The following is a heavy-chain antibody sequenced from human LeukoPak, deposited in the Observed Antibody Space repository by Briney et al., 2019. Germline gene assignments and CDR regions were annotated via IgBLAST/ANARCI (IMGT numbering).Heavy chain of an antibody. V-gene: IGHV1-18*01. J-gene: IGHJ5*02. CDR2: ISAYNGNT. D-gene: IGHD2-15*01. CDR3: ARGGANCSGGRCPLNWFDP. Sequence: ASVKVSCKASGYTFTNYGITWVRQAPGQGLEWMGWISAYNGNTNYAQKLQGRVTMTIDKTTSTAYMELRSLRSDDTAVYYCARGGANCSGGRCPLNWFDPWGQGTPVTVSS. CDR1: GYTFTNYG.